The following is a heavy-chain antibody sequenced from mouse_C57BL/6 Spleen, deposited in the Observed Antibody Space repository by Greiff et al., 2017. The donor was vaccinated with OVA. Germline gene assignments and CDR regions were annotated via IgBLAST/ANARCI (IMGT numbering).Heavy chain of an antibody. V-gene: IGHV1-52*01. CDR1: GYTFTSYW. J-gene: IGHJ2*01. Sequence: QVQLQQPGAELVRPGSSVKLSCKASGYTFTSYWMHWVKQRPIQGLEWIGNIDPSDSETHYNQKFKDKATLTVDKSSSTAYMQLSSLTSEDSAVYYCARLGTLYYFDDWGQGTTLTVSS. CDR2: IDPSDSET. D-gene: IGHD3-1*01. CDR3: ARLGTLYYFDD.